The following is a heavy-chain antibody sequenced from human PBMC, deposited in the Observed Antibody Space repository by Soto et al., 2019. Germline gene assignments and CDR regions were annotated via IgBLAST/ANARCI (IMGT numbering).Heavy chain of an antibody. Sequence: PGGSLRLSCAVSGLTFSSHYMTWVRQAPGEGLEWVASIKPDGSESYYVDSVEGRFTLSRDNAKNSLYLEMNSLRADDTAVYYCVRHTCPDCYSIGYWGLGTLVTVSS. V-gene: IGHV3-7*01. CDR3: VRHTCPDCYSIGY. J-gene: IGHJ4*02. CDR1: GLTFSSHY. D-gene: IGHD2-21*02. CDR2: IKPDGSES.